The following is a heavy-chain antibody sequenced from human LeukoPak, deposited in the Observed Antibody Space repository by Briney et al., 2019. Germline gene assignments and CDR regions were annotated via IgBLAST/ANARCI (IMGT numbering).Heavy chain of an antibody. Sequence: GASVKVSCKASGYTFTGYYMHWVRQAPGQGLEWMGRINPNSGGTNYAQKFQGRATMTSDTSISTAYMELSRLRSDDTAVYYCARDRGYSSGWYFWYWGQGTLVTVSS. CDR3: ARDRGYSSGWYFWY. D-gene: IGHD6-19*01. V-gene: IGHV1-2*06. CDR2: INPNSGGT. J-gene: IGHJ4*02. CDR1: GYTFTGYY.